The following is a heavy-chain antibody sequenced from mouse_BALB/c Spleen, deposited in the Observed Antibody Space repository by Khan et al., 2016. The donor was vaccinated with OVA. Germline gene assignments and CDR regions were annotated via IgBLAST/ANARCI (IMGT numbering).Heavy chain of an antibody. V-gene: IGHV2-6-1*01. CDR1: GFSLTNYG. D-gene: IGHD1-3*01. Sequence: QVQLKQSGPGLVAPSQSLSITCTISGFSLTNYGVNWVRQPPGKGLEWLGVIWSDGSTDYNSALKSRLSISKDNSKSQVFLKMNSLQTDDTARYFGAGQPDNHNDIMDYWGQGTSVTVSS. CDR2: IWSDGST. CDR3: AGQPDNHNDIMDY. J-gene: IGHJ4*01.